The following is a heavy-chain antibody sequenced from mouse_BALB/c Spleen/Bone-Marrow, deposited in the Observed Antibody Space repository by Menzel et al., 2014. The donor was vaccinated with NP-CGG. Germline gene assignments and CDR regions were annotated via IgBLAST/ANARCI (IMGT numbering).Heavy chain of an antibody. CDR3: ARLAVWGAMDY. D-gene: IGHD2-10*02. J-gene: IGHJ4*01. CDR2: INPGSSTI. Sequence: EVKLMESGGGLVQPGGSLNLSCAASGFDFSRYWMSWARQAPGKGQEWIGEINPGSSTINYTPSLKDKFIISRVNAKNTLYLQMSKVRSEDTALYYCARLAVWGAMDYWGQGTSVTVSS. V-gene: IGHV4-2*02. CDR1: GFDFSRYW.